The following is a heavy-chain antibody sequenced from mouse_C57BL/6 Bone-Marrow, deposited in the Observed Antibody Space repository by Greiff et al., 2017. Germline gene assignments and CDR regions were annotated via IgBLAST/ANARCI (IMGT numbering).Heavy chain of an antibody. J-gene: IGHJ4*01. CDR2: SRNKANDYTT. CDR1: GFTFSDFY. CDR3: ARDGGLWGAMDY. V-gene: IGHV7-1*01. D-gene: IGHD1-1*02. Sequence: EVQLVESGGGLVQSGRSLRLSCATSGFTFSDFYMEWVRQAPGKGLEWIAASRNKANDYTTEYSASVKGRFIVSRDTSQSILYLQMNALRAEDTAIYYCARDGGLWGAMDYWGQGTSVTVSS.